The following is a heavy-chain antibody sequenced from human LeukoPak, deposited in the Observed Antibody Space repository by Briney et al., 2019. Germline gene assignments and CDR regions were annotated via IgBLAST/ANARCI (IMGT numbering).Heavy chain of an antibody. J-gene: IGHJ4*02. CDR3: ARDREWELPYFDY. CDR2: INPSGGST. Sequence: ASVTVSCKASGYTFTSYYMHWARQAPGQGLEWMGIINPSGGSTSYAQKFQGRVTMTRDTSTSTVYMELSSLRSEDTAVYYCARDREWELPYFDYWGQGTLVTVSS. CDR1: GYTFTSYY. D-gene: IGHD1-26*01. V-gene: IGHV1-46*01.